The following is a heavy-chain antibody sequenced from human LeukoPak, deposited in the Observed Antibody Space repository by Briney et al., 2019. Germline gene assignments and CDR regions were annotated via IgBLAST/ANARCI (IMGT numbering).Heavy chain of an antibody. CDR3: AREGYYYDSSGHNWFDP. J-gene: IGHJ5*02. CDR1: GGSISSSSYC. V-gene: IGHV4-39*07. D-gene: IGHD3-22*01. CDR2: IYYSGST. Sequence: SETLSLTCTVSGGSISSSSYCWGWIRQPPGKGLEWIGSIYYSGSTYYNPSLKSRVTISVDTSKNQFSLKLSSVTAADTAVYYCAREGYYYDSSGHNWFDPWGQGTLVTVSS.